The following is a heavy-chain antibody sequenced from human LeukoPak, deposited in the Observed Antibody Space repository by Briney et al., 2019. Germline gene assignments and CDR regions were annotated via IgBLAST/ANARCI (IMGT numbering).Heavy chain of an antibody. Sequence: SETLSLTCTVSGYSISSGYYWGWIRQPPGKGLEWIGSIYHSGSTYYNPSLKSRVTISVDTSKNQLSLRLTSVTAADTAVYYCARDSGSTSRSSWTWGPKTKKVDSRFDPWGLGTLVTVSS. D-gene: IGHD3-22*01. CDR2: IYHSGST. CDR1: GYSISSGYY. CDR3: ARDSGSTSRSSWTWGPKTKKVDSRFDP. J-gene: IGHJ5*02. V-gene: IGHV4-38-2*02.